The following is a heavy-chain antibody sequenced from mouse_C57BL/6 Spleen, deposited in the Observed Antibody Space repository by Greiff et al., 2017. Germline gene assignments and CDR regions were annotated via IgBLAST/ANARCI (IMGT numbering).Heavy chain of an antibody. J-gene: IGHJ4*01. CDR1: GYTFTDYN. D-gene: IGHD2-4*01. Sequence: VQLKQSGPELVKPGASVKIPCKASGYTFTDYNMDWVKQSHGKSLEWIGDINPNNGGTIYNQKFKGKATLTVDKSSSTAYMELRSLTSEDTAVYYCARYDYDEYYAMDYWGQGTSVTVSS. CDR3: ARYDYDEYYAMDY. V-gene: IGHV1-18*01. CDR2: INPNNGGT.